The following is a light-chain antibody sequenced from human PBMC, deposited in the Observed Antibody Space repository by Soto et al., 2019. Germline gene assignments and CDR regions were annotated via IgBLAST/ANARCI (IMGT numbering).Light chain of an antibody. CDR1: SSNIGSNS. J-gene: IGLJ3*02. CDR3: AASDERLKGWM. CDR2: GDN. Sequence: QSVLIQPPSVSGTPGQRVIISCSGSSSNIGSNSANWYQQLPGTAPGLLIYGDNKRPSRVPDRFSGSKSGTSASLAISGLQSGDEADYYCAASDERLKGWMFGGGTQLTVL. V-gene: IGLV1-44*01.